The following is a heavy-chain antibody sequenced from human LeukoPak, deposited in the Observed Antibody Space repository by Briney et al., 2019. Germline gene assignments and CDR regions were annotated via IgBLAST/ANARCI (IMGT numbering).Heavy chain of an antibody. CDR1: GGSINSYY. Sequence: SETLSLTCTVSGGSINSYYWSWIRQPPGKGLEWIGYIYYSGSTNYNPSLKSRVTISVDTSKNQFSPKLSSVTAADTAVYYCARGSGWSTDFDYWGQGTLVTVSS. CDR2: IYYSGST. J-gene: IGHJ4*02. CDR3: ARGSGWSTDFDY. D-gene: IGHD6-19*01. V-gene: IGHV4-59*01.